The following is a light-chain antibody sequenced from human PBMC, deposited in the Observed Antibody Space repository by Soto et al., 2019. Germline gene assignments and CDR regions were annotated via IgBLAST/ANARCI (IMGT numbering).Light chain of an antibody. CDR2: EVS. CDR3: CSYAGSSPSYV. Sequence: QSALSQPAFVSGSPGQSITISCTGTSSDVGSNNLVSWYQQHPGKAPKLMIYEVSKRPSGISNRFSGSKSGNTASLTISGLQAEDEADYYCCSYAGSSPSYVFGAGTKVTVL. V-gene: IGLV2-23*02. CDR1: SSDVGSNNL. J-gene: IGLJ1*01.